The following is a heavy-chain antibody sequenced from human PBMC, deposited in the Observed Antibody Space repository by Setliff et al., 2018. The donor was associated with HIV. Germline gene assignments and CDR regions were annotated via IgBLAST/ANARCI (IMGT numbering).Heavy chain of an antibody. Sequence: PGGSLRLSCAASGFTFSNNNMHWVRQAPGKGLEWVTFIRYDGSDKYYADSVKGRFTISRDNSKNTLYLQMNSLRTEDTAVYYCAKNARDYYYYYMDVWGKGTTVTVSS. CDR1: GFTFSNNN. V-gene: IGHV3-30*02. CDR3: AKNARDYYYYYMDV. CDR2: IRYDGSDK. J-gene: IGHJ6*03.